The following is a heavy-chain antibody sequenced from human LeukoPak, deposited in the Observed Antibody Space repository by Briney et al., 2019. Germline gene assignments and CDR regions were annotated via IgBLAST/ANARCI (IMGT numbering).Heavy chain of an antibody. Sequence: GASVKVSCKASGYTFTGYYMHWVRQAPGQGLEWMGWINPNSGGTNYAQKFQGRVTMTRDTSISTAYMELSRLRSDDTAVYYCARARGDTLMKRELGDAFDIWGRGTMVTVSS. J-gene: IGHJ3*02. CDR3: ARARGDTLMKRELGDAFDI. CDR2: INPNSGGT. CDR1: GYTFTGYY. V-gene: IGHV1-2*02. D-gene: IGHD2-21*01.